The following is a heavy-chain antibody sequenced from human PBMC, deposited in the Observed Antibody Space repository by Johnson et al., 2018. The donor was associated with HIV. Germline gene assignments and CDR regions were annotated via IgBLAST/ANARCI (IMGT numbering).Heavy chain of an antibody. CDR1: GFTFSSYA. CDR2: IKSNTDGGTT. J-gene: IGHJ3*02. CDR3: ARDSTPWGDDYVDYAFDI. D-gene: IGHD4-17*01. Sequence: VQLVESGGGLVQPGGSLRLSCAASGFTFSSYAMSWVRQAPGKGLEWVGRIKSNTDGGTTDYAAPVKGRFTISRDDSKNTLYLQMNSLKTEDTAVYYCARDSTPWGDDYVDYAFDIWGQGTVVTVSS. V-gene: IGHV3-15*01.